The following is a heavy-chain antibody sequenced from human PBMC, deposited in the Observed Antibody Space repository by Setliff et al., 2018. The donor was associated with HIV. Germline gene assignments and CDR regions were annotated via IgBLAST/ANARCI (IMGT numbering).Heavy chain of an antibody. CDR2: IYHSGST. J-gene: IGHJ4*02. V-gene: IGHV4-31*03. D-gene: IGHD3-22*01. CDR3: ARQFGSGFYFDY. Sequence: PSETLSLTCTVSGGTIASGGYYWTWIRQHPGKGLEWIGFIYHSGSTNHNPSLKSRVAISVDTSKNQFSLKLTSVTAADTALYFCARQFGSGFYFDYWGRGTLVTVS. CDR1: GGTIASGGYY.